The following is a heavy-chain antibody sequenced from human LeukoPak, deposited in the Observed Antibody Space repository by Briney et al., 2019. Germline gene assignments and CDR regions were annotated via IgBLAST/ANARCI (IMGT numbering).Heavy chain of an antibody. CDR2: IFHFGNT. V-gene: IGHV4-38-2*02. Sequence: SETLSLTCTVSGYTISSGFYWGWIRQAPGKGPEWIGTIFHFGNTYNNPSLESRVIMSVDTSKNQFSLKLNSVTAADMAVYYCARDLSHQLGYFDKWGQGILVTVSS. CDR3: ARDLSHQLGYFDK. J-gene: IGHJ4*02. CDR1: GYTISSGFY. D-gene: IGHD1-1*01.